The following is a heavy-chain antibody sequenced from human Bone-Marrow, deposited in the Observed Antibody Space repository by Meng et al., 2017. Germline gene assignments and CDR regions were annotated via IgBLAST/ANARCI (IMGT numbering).Heavy chain of an antibody. CDR3: ASQGRGYSYGRPDY. D-gene: IGHD5-18*01. CDR1: VFPFSSYA. J-gene: IGHJ4*02. CDR2: ISYDGSNK. Sequence: QGQLVEYVGGGGQPGSSLSLSFAAPVFPFSSYAMHWVRQAPGKGLEWVAVISYDGSNKYYADSVKGRFTISRDNSKNTLYLQMNSLRAEDTAVYYCASQGRGYSYGRPDYWGQGTLVTVSS. V-gene: IGHV3-30*01.